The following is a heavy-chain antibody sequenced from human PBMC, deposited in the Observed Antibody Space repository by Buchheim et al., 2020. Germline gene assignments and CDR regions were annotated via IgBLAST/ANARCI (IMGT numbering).Heavy chain of an antibody. J-gene: IGHJ4*02. D-gene: IGHD2-21*02. Sequence: QVQLVESGGGVVQPGRSLRLSCAASGFTFSSYAMHWVRQAPGKGLEWVAVISYDGSNKYYADSVKGRFTISRDNSKNTLYLQMNSLRAEDTAVYYCARGGDSTFDYWGQGTL. CDR2: ISYDGSNK. CDR1: GFTFSSYA. CDR3: ARGGDSTFDY. V-gene: IGHV3-30*04.